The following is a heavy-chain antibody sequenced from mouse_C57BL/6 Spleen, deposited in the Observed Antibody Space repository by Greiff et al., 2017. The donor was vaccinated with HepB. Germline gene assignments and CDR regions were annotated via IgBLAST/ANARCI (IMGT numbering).Heavy chain of an antibody. D-gene: IGHD1-1*01. V-gene: IGHV1-52*01. Sequence: VQLQQPGAELVRPGSSVKLSCKASGYTFTSYWMHWVKQRPIQGLEWIGNIDPSDSETHYNQKFKDKATLTVDKSSSTAYMQLSSLTSEDSAVYYCARSDNYYGSSYFDYWGQGTTLTVSS. CDR1: GYTFTSYW. J-gene: IGHJ2*01. CDR2: IDPSDSET. CDR3: ARSDNYYGSSYFDY.